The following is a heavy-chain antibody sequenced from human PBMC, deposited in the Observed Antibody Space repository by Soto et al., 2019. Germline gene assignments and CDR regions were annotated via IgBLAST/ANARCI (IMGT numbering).Heavy chain of an antibody. CDR2: IYYSGST. V-gene: IGHV4-30-4*01. Sequence: TLSLTCTVSGGSISSGDYYWSWIRQPPGKGLEWIGYIYYSGSTYYNPSLKSRVTISVDTSKNQFSLKLSSVTAADTAVYYCARVLNYYDSSGYIDYWGQGTLVTVS. CDR3: ARVLNYYDSSGYIDY. D-gene: IGHD3-22*01. CDR1: GGSISSGDYY. J-gene: IGHJ4*02.